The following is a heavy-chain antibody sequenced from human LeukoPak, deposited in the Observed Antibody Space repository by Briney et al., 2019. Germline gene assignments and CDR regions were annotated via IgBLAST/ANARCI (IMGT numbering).Heavy chain of an antibody. V-gene: IGHV1-18*01. CDR3: ARVAYSSSSWGLFDY. J-gene: IGHJ4*02. CDR1: GYTFTSYG. Sequence: ASVKVSCKASGYTFTSYGISWVRQAPGQGLEWMGWISAYNGNTNYAQKLQGRVTMTTDTSTSTAYMELRSLRSDDTAVYYCARVAYSSSSWGLFDYWGQGTLVTVSS. CDR2: ISAYNGNT. D-gene: IGHD6-6*01.